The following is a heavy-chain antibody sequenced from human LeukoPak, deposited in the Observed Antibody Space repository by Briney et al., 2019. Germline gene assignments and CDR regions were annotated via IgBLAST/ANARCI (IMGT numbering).Heavy chain of an antibody. CDR3: ARGRGRIIVGATGYFDY. CDR2: IIPIFGTA. Sequence: SVKVSCKASGGTFSSYAISWVRQAPGQGLEWMGGIIPIFGTANYAQKFQGRVTITADESTSTAYMELSSLRSEDTAVYYCARGRGRIIVGATGYFDYWGQGTLVTVSS. V-gene: IGHV1-69*01. CDR1: GGTFSSYA. J-gene: IGHJ4*02. D-gene: IGHD1-26*01.